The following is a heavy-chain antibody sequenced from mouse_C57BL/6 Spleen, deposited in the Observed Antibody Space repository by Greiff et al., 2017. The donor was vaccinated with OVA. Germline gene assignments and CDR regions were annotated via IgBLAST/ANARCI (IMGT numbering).Heavy chain of an antibody. CDR1: GYTFTSYW. V-gene: IGHV1-50*01. CDR2: IDPSDSYT. D-gene: IGHD2-1*01. J-gene: IGHJ3*01. CDR3: ARGEASYGNYVGWFAY. Sequence: VKLQQPGAELVKPGASVKLSCKASGYTFTSYWMQWVKQRPGQGLEWIGEIDPSDSYTNYNLKFKGKATLTVDTSSSTAYMQLSSLTSEDSAVYCCARGEASYGNYVGWFAYWGQGTLVTVSA.